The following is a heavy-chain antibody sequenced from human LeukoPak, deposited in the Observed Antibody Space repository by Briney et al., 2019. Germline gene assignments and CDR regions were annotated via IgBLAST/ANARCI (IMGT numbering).Heavy chain of an antibody. D-gene: IGHD3-22*01. CDR1: GFTFSGSA. CDR3: TRRGRYYDSSGYSLIDY. Sequence: GGSLRLSCAASGFTFSGSAMHWVRQASGKGLEWVGRIRSKANSYATAYAASVKGRFTISRDDSKNTAYLQMNSLKTEDTAVYYCTRRGRYYDSSGYSLIDYWGQGTLVTVSS. V-gene: IGHV3-73*01. J-gene: IGHJ4*02. CDR2: IRSKANSYAT.